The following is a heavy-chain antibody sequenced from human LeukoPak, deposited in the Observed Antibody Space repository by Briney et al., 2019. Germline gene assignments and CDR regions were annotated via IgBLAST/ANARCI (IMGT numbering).Heavy chain of an antibody. CDR2: VHYSGTT. CDR3: APASGDFRPEGRYLDS. CDR1: DGSITNND. D-gene: IGHD4-17*01. V-gene: IGHV4-59*01. Sequence: SETLSLTCTVSDGSITNNDWSWVRQTPGKGLEFIGYVHYSGTTNYNPSLRSRVTISIDTSRKHFFLKLKSVTAADTAVYYCAPASGDFRPEGRYLDSWGKGPLVT. J-gene: IGHJ4*02.